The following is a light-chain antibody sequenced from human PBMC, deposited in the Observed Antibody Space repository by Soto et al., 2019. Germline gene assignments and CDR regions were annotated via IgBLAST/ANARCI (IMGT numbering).Light chain of an antibody. Sequence: EIVMTQSPATLSVSPGGSATLSCRASQSVSINLAWYQQKPGQAPRLLISGATTRATDIPARFSGSGSGTEFTLTITTLQSEDSAVYYCQQYNKGPWTFGQGTEVEIK. CDR2: GAT. V-gene: IGKV3D-15*01. CDR1: QSVSIN. CDR3: QQYNKGPWT. J-gene: IGKJ1*01.